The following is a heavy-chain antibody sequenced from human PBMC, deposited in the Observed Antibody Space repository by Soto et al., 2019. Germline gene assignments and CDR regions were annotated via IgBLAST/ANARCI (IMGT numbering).Heavy chain of an antibody. CDR2: INPNSGAT. Sequence: ASVKVSCKASGYTFTGYFIHWVRQAPRQGLEWVGYINPNSGATKYAPRFQGRVTMTSDTSIRTAYMDLSNLRSADTAVYYCARGGGTILAPLPWGAGTLVTVSS. V-gene: IGHV1-2*02. J-gene: IGHJ5*02. D-gene: IGHD3-3*01. CDR1: GYTFTGYF. CDR3: ARGGGTILAPLP.